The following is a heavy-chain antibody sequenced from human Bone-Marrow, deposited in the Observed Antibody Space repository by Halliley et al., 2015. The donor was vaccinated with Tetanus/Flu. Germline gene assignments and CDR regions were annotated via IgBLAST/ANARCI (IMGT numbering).Heavy chain of an antibody. CDR3: ARGFGSIWYYFDY. Sequence: WIGYIDYSGSPHSHPSLKPRLPFSIDPSKNQFSLKLTPVTAADTAVYYCARGFGSIWYYFDYWGQGTLVTVSS. J-gene: IGHJ4*02. CDR2: IDYSGSP. D-gene: IGHD6-13*01. V-gene: IGHV4-59*09.